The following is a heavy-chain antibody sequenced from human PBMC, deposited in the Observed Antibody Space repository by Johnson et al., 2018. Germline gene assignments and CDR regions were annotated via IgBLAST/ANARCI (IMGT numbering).Heavy chain of an antibody. V-gene: IGHV3-74*01. Sequence: VQLQESGGGLVQPGGSLRLSCAASGFTFSSYWMHWVRQAPGKGLVWVSRINSDGSSTSYADSVKGRFNISRDNAKNTLYLQMNRLRAEDTAVYYCVRDKHIVVVVAATNGMDVWGQGTTVTVSS. CDR3: VRDKHIVVVVAATNGMDV. D-gene: IGHD2-15*01. CDR2: INSDGSST. CDR1: GFTFSSYW. J-gene: IGHJ6*02.